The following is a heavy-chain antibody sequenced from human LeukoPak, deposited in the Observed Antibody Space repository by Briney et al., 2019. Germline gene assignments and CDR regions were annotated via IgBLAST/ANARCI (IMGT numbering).Heavy chain of an antibody. D-gene: IGHD3-9*01. CDR2: FDPEDGEDGKT. CDR1: GYSLIEVA. CDR3: AMTDRYAGRPFDY. Sequence: GASVKVSFKFSGYSLIEVAMHWVRQAPGKGVGWVGRFDPEDGEDGKTHNAQKGQGRVTMTEYASTNTAYMELTSLSSEDTALYYCAMTDRYAGRPFDYSGQGTLVTVSS. J-gene: IGHJ4*02. V-gene: IGHV1-24*01.